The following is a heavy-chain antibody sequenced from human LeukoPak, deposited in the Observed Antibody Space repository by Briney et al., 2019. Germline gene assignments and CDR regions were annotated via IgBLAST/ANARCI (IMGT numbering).Heavy chain of an antibody. CDR1: GFTFSSYW. V-gene: IGHV3-7*03. CDR3: AKDTYSYGNNPILDY. D-gene: IGHD5-18*01. Sequence: GGSLRLSCAASGFTFSSYWMNWARQAPGKGLEWVASINHNGNVNYYVDSVKGRFTISRDNSKNTLYLQMNSLRAEDTAVYYCAKDTYSYGNNPILDYWGQGTLVTVSS. J-gene: IGHJ4*02. CDR2: INHNGNVN.